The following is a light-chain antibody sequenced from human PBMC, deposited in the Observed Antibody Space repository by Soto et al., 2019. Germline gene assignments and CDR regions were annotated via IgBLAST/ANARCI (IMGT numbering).Light chain of an antibody. V-gene: IGLV2-11*01. J-gene: IGLJ2*01. CDR3: FSYAGSYHFAV. Sequence: QSALTQPRSVSGSPRQSVTISCTGTSSDVCGYNYVSWYQQHPGKAPKLMLYDVSKRPSGVPDRLSGSKSGNTASLTISGLQSEDDADYYCFSYAGSYHFAVFGGGTKLT. CDR1: SSDVCGYNY. CDR2: DVS.